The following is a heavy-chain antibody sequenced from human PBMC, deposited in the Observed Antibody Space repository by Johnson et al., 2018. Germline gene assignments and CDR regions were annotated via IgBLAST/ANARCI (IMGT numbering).Heavy chain of an antibody. CDR1: GGTFSSYA. Sequence: QVQLVQSGAEVKKPGSSVKVSCKASGGTFSSYAISWVRQAPGQGLEWMGGIIPIFGTANYAQKFQGRVTITADESTSTADMELSSLRSEETAVYFCARDSGGSYYGDFQHWGQGTLVTVS. J-gene: IGHJ1*01. CDR3: ARDSGGSYYGDFQH. V-gene: IGHV1-69*12. CDR2: IIPIFGTA. D-gene: IGHD1-26*01.